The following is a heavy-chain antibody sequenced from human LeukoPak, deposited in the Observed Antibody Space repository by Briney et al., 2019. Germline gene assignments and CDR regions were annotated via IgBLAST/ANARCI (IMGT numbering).Heavy chain of an antibody. CDR2: IYYSGST. CDR1: GGSISSHY. V-gene: IGHV4-59*11. Sequence: KPSETLSLTGTVSGGSISSHYWSWIRQPPGKGLEWIGYIYYSGSTNYNPSLKSRVTISVDTSKNQFSLKLSSVTAADTAVYYCAREERYCSSTSCYANWFDHWGQGTLVTVSS. CDR3: AREERYCSSTSCYANWFDH. J-gene: IGHJ5*02. D-gene: IGHD2-2*01.